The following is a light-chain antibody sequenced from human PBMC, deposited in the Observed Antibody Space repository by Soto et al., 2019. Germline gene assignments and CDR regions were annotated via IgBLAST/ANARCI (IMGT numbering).Light chain of an antibody. CDR3: SSYTGTSALL. J-gene: IGLJ3*02. CDR1: SSDVGGYNS. CDR2: EVS. Sequence: QSVLTQAASVSGSPGQSITISCTGTSSDVGGYNSVSWYQQHPGKAPKLMIYEVSNRPSGVSSRFSGSKSANTASLTISGRQAEDEADYYCSSYTGTSALLFGGGTKVTVL. V-gene: IGLV2-14*01.